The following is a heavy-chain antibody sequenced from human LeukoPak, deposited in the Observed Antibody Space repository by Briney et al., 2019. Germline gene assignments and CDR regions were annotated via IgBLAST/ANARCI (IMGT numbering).Heavy chain of an antibody. Sequence: GGSLRLSCAAAGFTFTNYGMSWVRQTPGKGLEWVSRVSASGGRTYYADSVKGRFTISRDNSKNTVSLQMNNLRADDTAVYYCAKSYASGSFYDYWGQGTLVTVPS. CDR3: AKSYASGSFYDY. J-gene: IGHJ4*02. D-gene: IGHD3-10*01. V-gene: IGHV3-23*01. CDR1: GFTFTNYG. CDR2: VSASGGRT.